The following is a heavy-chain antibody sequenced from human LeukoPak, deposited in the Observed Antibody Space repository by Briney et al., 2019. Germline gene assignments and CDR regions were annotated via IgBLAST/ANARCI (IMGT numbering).Heavy chain of an antibody. CDR2: IYYSGST. CDR1: GGSISSYY. D-gene: IGHD3-16*01. CDR3: ARVLDLSKRGLDAFDI. V-gene: IGHV4-59*01. J-gene: IGHJ3*02. Sequence: KSSETLSLTCTVSGGSISSYYWSWIRQPPGKGLEWIGYIYYSGSTNYNPSLKSRVTISVDTSKKPFSLKLSSATAADTAVYYCARVLDLSKRGLDAFDIWGQGTMVTVSS.